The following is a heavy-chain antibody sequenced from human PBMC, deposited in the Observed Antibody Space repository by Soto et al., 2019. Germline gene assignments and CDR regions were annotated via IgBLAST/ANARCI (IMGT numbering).Heavy chain of an antibody. CDR2: ISYDGSNK. J-gene: IGHJ6*02. V-gene: IGHV3-30-3*01. Sequence: SLRLSCAASGFTVSSYAMHWDRQAPGKGLEWVAVISYDGSNKYYADSVKGRFTISRDNSKNTLYLQMNSLRAEDTAVYYCARAGMNTVTTSVYYGMDVWGQGTTVTVSS. CDR1: GFTVSSYA. CDR3: ARAGMNTVTTSVYYGMDV. D-gene: IGHD4-17*01.